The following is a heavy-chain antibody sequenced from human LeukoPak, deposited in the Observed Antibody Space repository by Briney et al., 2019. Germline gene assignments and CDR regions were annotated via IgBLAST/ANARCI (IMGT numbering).Heavy chain of an antibody. V-gene: IGHV3-21*01. D-gene: IGHD3-22*01. J-gene: IGHJ4*02. CDR3: ASQREYYYDSSGYN. CDR1: GFTFSSYT. CDR2: ISDSSYYI. Sequence: GGSLRLSCAASGFTFSSYTMNWVRQAPGMGLEWVSSISDSSYYIYYADSVKGRFTISRDNAKNSLYLQMNSLRAEDTAVYYCASQREYYYDSSGYNWGQGTLVTVSS.